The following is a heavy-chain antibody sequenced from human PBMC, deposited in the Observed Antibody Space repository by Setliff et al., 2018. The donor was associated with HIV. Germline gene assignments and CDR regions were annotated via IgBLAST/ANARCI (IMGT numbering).Heavy chain of an antibody. CDR2: MNPNSGNT. V-gene: IGHV1-8*02. Sequence: ASVKVSCKASGYTFTSYDINWVRQATGQGLEWMGWMNPNSGNTGYAQKSQGRVTMTRNTSISTAYMELSSLRSEDTAVYYCARAQQQLVLPSFYYYYYMDVWGKGTTVTVSS. CDR1: GYTFTSYD. D-gene: IGHD6-13*01. CDR3: ARAQQQLVLPSFYYYYYMDV. J-gene: IGHJ6*03.